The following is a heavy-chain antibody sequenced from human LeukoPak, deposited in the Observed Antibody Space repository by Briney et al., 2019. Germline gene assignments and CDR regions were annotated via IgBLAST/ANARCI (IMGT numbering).Heavy chain of an antibody. CDR1: GFTFDDYG. D-gene: IGHD5-24*01. CDR3: ARDGLGDGYNSYYFDY. V-gene: IGHV3-7*01. J-gene: IGHJ4*02. Sequence: GGSLRLSCAASGFTFDDYGMNWVRQAPGKGLEWVANIKQDGSEKYYVDSVKGRFTISRDNAKNSLYLQMNSLRAEDTAVYYCARDGLGDGYNSYYFDYWGQGTLVTVSS. CDR2: IKQDGSEK.